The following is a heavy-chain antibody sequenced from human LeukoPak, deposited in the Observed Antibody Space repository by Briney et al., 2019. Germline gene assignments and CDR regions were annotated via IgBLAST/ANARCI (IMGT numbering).Heavy chain of an antibody. Sequence: SETLSLTCAVYGESFSGYYWSWIRQPPGKGLEWIGEINHSGSTNYNPSLKSRVTISVDTSKNQFSLKLTSVTAADTAVYYCARYTQSWLDPWGQGTLVTVSS. V-gene: IGHV4-34*01. CDR3: ARYTQSWLDP. CDR2: INHSGST. CDR1: GESFSGYY. J-gene: IGHJ5*02.